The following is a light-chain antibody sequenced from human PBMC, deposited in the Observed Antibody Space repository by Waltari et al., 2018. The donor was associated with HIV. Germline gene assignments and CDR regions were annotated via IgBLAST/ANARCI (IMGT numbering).Light chain of an antibody. J-gene: IGKJ4*01. CDR3: QQRSNWPLT. CDR1: QSVRSSH. Sequence: EIVLTQSPGTLSLSQGERATLSCRASQSVRSSHLAWYQQKPGQAPRLLIYGAASRATVIPDRCSGSGSGTDFTLTISRLEPEDFAVYYCQQRSNWPLTFGGGTKVEIK. CDR2: GAA. V-gene: IGKV3D-20*02.